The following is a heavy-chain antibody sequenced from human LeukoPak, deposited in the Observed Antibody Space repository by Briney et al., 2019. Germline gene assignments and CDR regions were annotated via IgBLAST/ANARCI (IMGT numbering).Heavy chain of an antibody. CDR1: GGSFSGYY. Sequence: PSETLSLTCAVYGGSFSGYYWSWIRQPPGKGLEWIGEINHSGSTNYNPSLKSRVTISVDTSKNQFSLKLSSVTGADTAVYYCARDNVEMATAFDYWGQGTLVTVSS. D-gene: IGHD5-24*01. CDR3: ARDNVEMATAFDY. J-gene: IGHJ4*02. CDR2: INHSGST. V-gene: IGHV4-34*01.